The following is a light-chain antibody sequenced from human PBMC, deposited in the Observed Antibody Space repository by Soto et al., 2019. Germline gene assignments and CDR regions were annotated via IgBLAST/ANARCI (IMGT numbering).Light chain of an antibody. Sequence: IHMAQSPSSVSASVGYTVTIICRASQNVRSYLNWYQQKQGKAPKLLIYESSTLESGVPSTFSGDGFGTDFNLTISSLHPDDFATYYCQQSFFAPPTFGRGTKVDIK. CDR1: QNVRSY. J-gene: IGKJ1*01. V-gene: IGKV1-39*01. CDR3: QQSFFAPPT. CDR2: ESS.